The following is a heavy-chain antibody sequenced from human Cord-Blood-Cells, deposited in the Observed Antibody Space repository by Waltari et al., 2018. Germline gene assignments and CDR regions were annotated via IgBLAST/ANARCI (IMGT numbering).Heavy chain of an antibody. Sequence: EVQLVESGGGLVQPGGSLRLSCAASGFTFSSYWMSWVRQAPGKGREWVANIKKEGSEKYYVDSVKGRFTISRDNAKNSLYLQMNSLRAEDTAVYYCARDRDSSSFDYWGQGTLVTVSS. D-gene: IGHD6-6*01. V-gene: IGHV3-7*01. CDR1: GFTFSSYW. J-gene: IGHJ4*02. CDR2: IKKEGSEK. CDR3: ARDRDSSSFDY.